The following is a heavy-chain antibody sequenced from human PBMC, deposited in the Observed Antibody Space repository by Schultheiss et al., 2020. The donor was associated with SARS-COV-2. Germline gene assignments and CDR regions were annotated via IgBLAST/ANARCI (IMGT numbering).Heavy chain of an antibody. V-gene: IGHV3-15*01. CDR2: IKSKTDGGTT. D-gene: IGHD4-17*01. CDR3: TTDIPGYGDYLNDAFDI. J-gene: IGHJ3*02. CDR1: GFTFSNAW. Sequence: GGSLRLSCAASGFTFSNAWMSWVRQAPGKGLEWVGRIKSKTDGGTTDYAAPVKGRFTISRDDSKNTLYLQMNSLKTEDTAVYYCTTDIPGYGDYLNDAFDIWGQGTMVTVSS.